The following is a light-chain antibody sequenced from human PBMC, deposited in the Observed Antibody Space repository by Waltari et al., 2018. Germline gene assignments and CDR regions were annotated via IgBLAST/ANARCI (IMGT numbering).Light chain of an antibody. J-gene: IGKJ2*01. Sequence: DIQMTQSPPSLPASVGDRVTITCRASQSISNYLNWYQHKPGEAPKHLVYVASNLQRGVPSRFSGSGSETDFTLTISSLQLEDFATYYCQQSYNAPYTFGQGTNVEIK. CDR3: QQSYNAPYT. CDR1: QSISNY. V-gene: IGKV1-39*01. CDR2: VAS.